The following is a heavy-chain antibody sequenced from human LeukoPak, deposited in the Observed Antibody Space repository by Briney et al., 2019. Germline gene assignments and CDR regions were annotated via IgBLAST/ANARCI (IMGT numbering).Heavy chain of an antibody. D-gene: IGHD5-24*01. V-gene: IGHV4-34*01. CDR1: GGSFSGYY. Sequence: PSETLSLTCAVYGGSFSGYYWSWIRQPPGKGLEWIGEINHSGSTNYNPSLKSRVTISVDTSKNHFSLKLTSVTAADTAVYYCARDGYRRENCFDPWGQGTLVTVSS. J-gene: IGHJ5*02. CDR3: ARDGYRRENCFDP. CDR2: INHSGST.